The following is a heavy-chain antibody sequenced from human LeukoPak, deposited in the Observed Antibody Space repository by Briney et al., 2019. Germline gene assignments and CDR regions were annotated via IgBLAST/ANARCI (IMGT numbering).Heavy chain of an antibody. CDR1: GASISNSTYY. CDR2: IYYSGST. Sequence: SETLSLTCNVSGASISNSTYYWGWIRQPPGKGLEWIGSIYYSGSTYCKPYLKSRLTISVDTSKNQFSLKLSSVTAADTAVYYCARLESWWLSSHYYFDYWGQGTLVTVSS. D-gene: IGHD3-22*01. CDR3: ARLESWWLSSHYYFDY. V-gene: IGHV4-39*07. J-gene: IGHJ4*02.